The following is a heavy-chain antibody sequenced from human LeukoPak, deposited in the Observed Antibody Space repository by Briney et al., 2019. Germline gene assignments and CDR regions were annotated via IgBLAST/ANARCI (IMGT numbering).Heavy chain of an antibody. J-gene: IGHJ6*02. D-gene: IGHD3-10*01. Sequence: ASVKVSCKASGGTFSSYAISWVRQAPGQGLEWMGGIIPIFGTANYAQKFQGRVTITADESTSTAYMELSSLRSEDTAVYYCASVVRRIDGMDVWGQGTTVTVSS. V-gene: IGHV1-69*13. CDR1: GGTFSSYA. CDR3: ASVVRRIDGMDV. CDR2: IIPIFGTA.